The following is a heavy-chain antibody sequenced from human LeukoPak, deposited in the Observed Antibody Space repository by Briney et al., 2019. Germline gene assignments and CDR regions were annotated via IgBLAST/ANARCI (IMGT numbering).Heavy chain of an antibody. CDR2: IDPNSGGT. V-gene: IGHV1-2*02. Sequence: GASVKVSCKASGYSFRGFYLHWVRQAPGQGLQWMGWIDPNSGGTNSGQKFQGRVTLTRDTSINTAYLELTSLRSDDTAVYYCARDRIAISQWVGDFLEYYGMDVWGLGATVIVSS. CDR3: ARDRIAISQWVGDFLEYYGMDV. CDR1: GYSFRGFY. J-gene: IGHJ6*02. D-gene: IGHD3-10*01.